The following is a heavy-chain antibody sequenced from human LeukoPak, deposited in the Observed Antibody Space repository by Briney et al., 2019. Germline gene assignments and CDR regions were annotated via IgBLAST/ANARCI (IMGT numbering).Heavy chain of an antibody. CDR2: ISGSGGST. J-gene: IGHJ3*02. CDR1: GFTFSSYA. D-gene: IGHD1-14*01. V-gene: IGHV3-23*01. Sequence: GGSLRLSCAASGFTFSSYAMSWVRQAPGKGLEWVPAISGSGGSTHYADSVKGRFTISRDNSKNTLYLQMNSLRAEDTAVYYCAKLRRFTGDAFDIWGQGTMVTVSS. CDR3: AKLRRFTGDAFDI.